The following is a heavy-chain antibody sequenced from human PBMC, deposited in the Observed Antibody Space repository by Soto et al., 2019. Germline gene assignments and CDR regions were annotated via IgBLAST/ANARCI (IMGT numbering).Heavy chain of an antibody. D-gene: IGHD6-13*01. CDR2: IVVGSGNT. CDR3: AAGRGALGQQLTSNGYYGMDV. Sequence: ASVKVSCKASGFTFTSSAVQWVRQARGQRLEWIGWIVVGSGNTNYAQKFQERVTITRDMSTSTAYMELSSLRSEDTAVYYCAAGRGALGQQLTSNGYYGMDVWGQGTTVTVSS. J-gene: IGHJ6*02. CDR1: GFTFTSSA. V-gene: IGHV1-58*01.